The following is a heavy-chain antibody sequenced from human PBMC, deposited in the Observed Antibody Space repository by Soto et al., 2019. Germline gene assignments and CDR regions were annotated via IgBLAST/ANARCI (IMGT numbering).Heavy chain of an antibody. CDR1: GGSISNYY. J-gene: IGHJ5*02. CDR3: ASLNLSFDP. Sequence: PSETLSLTCTVSGGSISNYYWSWIRQPPGKELEWIGNIYYSESTNYNPSLKRRVAISIDTSKNQFSLNLSSLTAADTAVYYCASLNLSFDPWGQGTLVTSPQ. V-gene: IGHV4-59*08. CDR2: IYYSEST.